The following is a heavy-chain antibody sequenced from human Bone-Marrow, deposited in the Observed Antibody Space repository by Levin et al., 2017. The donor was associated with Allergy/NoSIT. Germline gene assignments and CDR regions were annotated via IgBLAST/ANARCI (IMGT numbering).Heavy chain of an antibody. CDR1: GFTFTERW. Sequence: AASVKVSCVASGFTFTERWMNWVRQAPGKGLEWVANIKEDGSEKDYVDSVKDRFTISRDNSKNSLYLQMNSLRAEDTAVYYCTAYGNAWSQFDFWGQGALVTVSS. D-gene: IGHD3-16*01. CDR2: IKEDGSEK. CDR3: TAYGNAWSQFDF. J-gene: IGHJ4*02. V-gene: IGHV3-7*01.